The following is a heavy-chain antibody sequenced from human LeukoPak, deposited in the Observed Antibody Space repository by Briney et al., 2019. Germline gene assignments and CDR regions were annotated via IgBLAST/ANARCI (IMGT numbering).Heavy chain of an antibody. CDR2: ISISGSTI. CDR1: GFNFRSYE. J-gene: IGHJ4*02. D-gene: IGHD1-7*01. CDR3: AKKTGTMSFDY. V-gene: IGHV3-48*03. Sequence: GGSLRLSCAASGFNFRSYEMNWVRQAPGEGPEWVSYISISGSTIYYADSVKGRFTISRDNAKNSLYLQMNSLRAEDTAVYYCAKKTGTMSFDYWGQGTLVTVSS.